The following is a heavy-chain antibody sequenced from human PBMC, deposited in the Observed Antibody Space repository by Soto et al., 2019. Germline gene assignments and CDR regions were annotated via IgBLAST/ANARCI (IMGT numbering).Heavy chain of an antibody. CDR2: INHSGST. J-gene: IGHJ6*02. CDR3: ARALNYDFWSGYYKDYYYYGMDV. V-gene: IGHV4-34*01. D-gene: IGHD3-3*01. CDR1: GGSFSGYY. Sequence: WETLSLTCAVYGGSFSGYYWSWIRQPPGKGLEWIGEINHSGSTNYNPSLKSRVTISVDTSKNQFSLKLSSVTAADTAVYYCARALNYDFWSGYYKDYYYYGMDVWGQGTTVTVSS.